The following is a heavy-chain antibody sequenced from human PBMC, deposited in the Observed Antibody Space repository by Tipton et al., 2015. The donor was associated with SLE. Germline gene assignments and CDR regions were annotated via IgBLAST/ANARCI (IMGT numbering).Heavy chain of an antibody. CDR1: GVSISSGSYY. V-gene: IGHV4-61*09. CDR2: IYSRGGT. Sequence: LRLSCTVSGVSISSGSYYWTWIRQPAGKGLEWIGHIYSRGGTNYNPSPKSRVTVSVDTSKNQFSLRLTSVTAADTAVYYCARDPAATLFFQHWGQGTQVTVPS. CDR3: ARDPAATLFFQH. J-gene: IGHJ1*01. D-gene: IGHD6-13*01.